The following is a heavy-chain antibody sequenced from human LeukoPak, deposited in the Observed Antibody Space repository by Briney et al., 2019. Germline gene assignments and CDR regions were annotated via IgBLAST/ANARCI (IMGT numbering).Heavy chain of an antibody. D-gene: IGHD6-19*01. J-gene: IGHJ4*02. Sequence: SETLSLTCTVSGYSISSGYYWGWIRQPPGKGLEWIGSIYHSGSTYYNPSLKSRVTISVDTSKNQFSLKLSSVTAADTAVYYCAREDGSGWTLFDYWGQGTLVTVSS. V-gene: IGHV4-38-2*02. CDR3: AREDGSGWTLFDY. CDR2: IYHSGST. CDR1: GYSISSGYY.